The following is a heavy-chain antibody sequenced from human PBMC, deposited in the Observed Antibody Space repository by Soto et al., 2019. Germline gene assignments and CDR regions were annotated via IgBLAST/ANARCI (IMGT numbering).Heavy chain of an antibody. Sequence: GASVKVSCKASGYTFTSYGISRVRQAPGQGLEWMGWISAYNGNTNYAQKLQGRVTMTTDTSTSTAYMELRSLRSDDTAVYYCARVLTGNYDSSGYSAFDIWGQGTMVTVSS. V-gene: IGHV1-18*04. CDR1: GYTFTSYG. D-gene: IGHD3-22*01. J-gene: IGHJ3*02. CDR3: ARVLTGNYDSSGYSAFDI. CDR2: ISAYNGNT.